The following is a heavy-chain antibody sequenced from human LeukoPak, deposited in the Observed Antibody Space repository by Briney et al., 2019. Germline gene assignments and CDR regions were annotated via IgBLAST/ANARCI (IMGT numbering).Heavy chain of an antibody. V-gene: IGHV4-34*01. CDR1: GGSFSGYY. J-gene: IGHJ5*02. D-gene: IGHD2-15*01. CDR3: ARGVPCSGGSCYSRRNYNWFDP. Sequence: PSETLSLTCAVYGGSFSGYYWSWIRQPPGKGLEWIGEINHSGSTNYNPSLKSRVTISVDTSKNQFSLKLSSVTAADTAVYYCARGVPCSGGSCYSRRNYNWFDPWGQGTLVTVSS. CDR2: INHSGST.